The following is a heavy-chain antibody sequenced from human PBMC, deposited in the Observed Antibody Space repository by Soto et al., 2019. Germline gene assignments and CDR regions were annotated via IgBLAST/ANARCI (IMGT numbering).Heavy chain of an antibody. V-gene: IGHV1-69*01. D-gene: IGHD6-13*01. Sequence: QVQLVQSGAEVKKPGSSVKVSCKASGGTFSSYAISWVRQAPGQGLEWMGRIIPIFGTANYAQKFQGRVTITADEATSTAYMELSSLRYEDTAVYYCARDLTSISSSWYDYYYYYGMDVWGQGTTVTVSS. CDR1: GGTFSSYA. CDR2: IIPIFGTA. J-gene: IGHJ6*02. CDR3: ARDLTSISSSWYDYYYYYGMDV.